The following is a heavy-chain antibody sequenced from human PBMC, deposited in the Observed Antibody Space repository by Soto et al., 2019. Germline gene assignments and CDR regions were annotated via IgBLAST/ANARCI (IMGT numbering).Heavy chain of an antibody. V-gene: IGHV5-10-1*01. D-gene: IGHD4-4*01. CDR3: ARPRDYSNYDVPVNAIDMDV. Sequence: PGESLKISCKGSGYSFTSYWISWVRQMPGKGLEWMGRIDPSDSYTNYSPSFQGHVTISADKCISTAYLQWSSLKASDTAMYYCARPRDYSNYDVPVNAIDMDVWGQGTTVTVSS. CDR2: IDPSDSYT. CDR1: GYSFTSYW. J-gene: IGHJ6*02.